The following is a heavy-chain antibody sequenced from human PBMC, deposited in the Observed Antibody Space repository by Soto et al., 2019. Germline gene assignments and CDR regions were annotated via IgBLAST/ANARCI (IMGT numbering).Heavy chain of an antibody. J-gene: IGHJ4*02. CDR3: AREALREQGLFEV. CDR1: GGFISTNKW. D-gene: IGHD1-26*01. CDR2: ISDSGNA. Sequence: QVQLQESGPGLVKPSGTLSLTCAVSGGFISTNKWWTWVRQPPGKGLEWIGEISDSGNAKYNPSLESRVTISIDKPMDQFSLRLRSVTAADTAMYYCAREALREQGLFEVWGQGIMVTVSS. V-gene: IGHV4-4*02.